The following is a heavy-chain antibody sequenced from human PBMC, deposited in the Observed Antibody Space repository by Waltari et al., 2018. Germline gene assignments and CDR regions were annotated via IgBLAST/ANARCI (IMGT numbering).Heavy chain of an antibody. CDR2: MNPNSGNT. CDR1: GYTFTSYD. V-gene: IGHV1-8*01. D-gene: IGHD6-13*01. CDR3: ARGGDLIAAQNWFDP. Sequence: QVQLVQSGAEVKKPGASLKVSCKASGYTFTSYDIHWVRQAPGQGLEWMGWMNPNSGNTGYAQKFQGRVTMTRNTSISTAYMELSSLRSEDTAVYYCARGGDLIAAQNWFDPWGQGTLVTVSS. J-gene: IGHJ5*02.